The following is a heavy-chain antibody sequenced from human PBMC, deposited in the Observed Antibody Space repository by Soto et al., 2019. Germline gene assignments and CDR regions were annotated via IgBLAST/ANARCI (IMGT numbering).Heavy chain of an antibody. CDR1: GYTFTSYY. Sequence: ASVKVSCKASGYTFTSYYMHWVRQAPGQGLEWMGIINPSGGSTSYAQKFQGRVTMTRDTSTSTVYMELSSLRSEDTAVYYCASSGETAGYSRVYYYYGMDVWGQGTTVTVSS. J-gene: IGHJ6*02. D-gene: IGHD3-9*01. V-gene: IGHV1-46*01. CDR3: ASSGETAGYSRVYYYYGMDV. CDR2: INPSGGST.